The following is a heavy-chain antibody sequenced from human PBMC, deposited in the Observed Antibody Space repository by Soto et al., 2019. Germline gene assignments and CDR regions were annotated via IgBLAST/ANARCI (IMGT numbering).Heavy chain of an antibody. CDR3: ARGRYGDY. V-gene: IGHV1-18*01. CDR2: ISAHNGNN. D-gene: IGHD1-1*01. Sequence: QVHLWQSGAEVKKPGASLKVSCKGSGSASTTYGITWARQAPAKGLEWMAWISAHNGNNNSAKKLQGRVTVTRVTSTSPAYMELRSLSSDGTVVYYCARGRYGDYWGHGALVTVSS. J-gene: IGHJ4*01. CDR1: GSASTTYG.